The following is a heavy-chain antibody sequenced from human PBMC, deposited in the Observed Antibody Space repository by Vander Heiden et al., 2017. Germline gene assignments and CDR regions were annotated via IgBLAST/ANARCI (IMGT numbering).Heavy chain of an antibody. Sequence: QVQLQESDPGLVKPSETLSLTCPVYGGSISSYYWSWIRQPAGKGLEWIGRVYVSGSADYNPSVRSRATMSVDASKTQFSLKLTSVTAADTAVYYCARDRSSRWDKDYFDYWGQGTLVTVSS. CDR1: GGSISSYY. V-gene: IGHV4-4*07. D-gene: IGHD6-13*01. J-gene: IGHJ4*02. CDR2: VYVSGSA. CDR3: ARDRSSRWDKDYFDY.